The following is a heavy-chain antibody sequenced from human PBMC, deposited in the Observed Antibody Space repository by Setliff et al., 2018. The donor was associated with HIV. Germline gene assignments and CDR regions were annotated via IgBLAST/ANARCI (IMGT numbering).Heavy chain of an antibody. CDR3: VRHGYYYDFIDI. CDR2: IYYSGST. J-gene: IGHJ3*02. V-gene: IGHV4-59*08. Sequence: PSETLSLTCTVSGDSISTDYWTWIRQPPGKGLEWIGYIYYSGSTNFNPSLKSRVTLSIDTSKNQFSLNLTSMTAADTAVYFCVRHGYYYDFIDIWGQGTVVTVSS. CDR1: GDSISTDY. D-gene: IGHD3-22*01.